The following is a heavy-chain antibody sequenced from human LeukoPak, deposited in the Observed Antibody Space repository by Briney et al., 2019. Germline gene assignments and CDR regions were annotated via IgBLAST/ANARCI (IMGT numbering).Heavy chain of an antibody. CDR1: GFTVSSNY. Sequence: GGSLRLSCAASGFTVSSNYMSWVRRAPGKGLEWVSVIYSGGSTYYADSVKGRFTISRDNSKNTLYLQMNSLRAEDTAVYYCARSIAAAGTRMNWFDPWGQGTLVTVSS. V-gene: IGHV3-66*02. CDR3: ARSIAAAGTRMNWFDP. J-gene: IGHJ5*02. CDR2: IYSGGST. D-gene: IGHD6-13*01.